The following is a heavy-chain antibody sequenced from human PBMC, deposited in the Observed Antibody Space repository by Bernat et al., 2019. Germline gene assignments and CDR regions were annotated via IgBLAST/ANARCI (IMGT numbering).Heavy chain of an antibody. D-gene: IGHD3-10*01. CDR1: GGSISSDY. CDR2: IYYSGST. CDR3: ARHEVYGSGSYQYGMDV. Sequence: QVQLQESGPGLVKPSETLSLTCSVSGGSISSDYWSWIRQPPGKGLEWIGYIYYSGSTNYNSSLKSRATMSIDTTKNQLSRKLTSVTAADTAGYYWARHEVYGSGSYQYGMDVWGQGTTVTVSS. J-gene: IGHJ6*02. V-gene: IGHV4-59*08.